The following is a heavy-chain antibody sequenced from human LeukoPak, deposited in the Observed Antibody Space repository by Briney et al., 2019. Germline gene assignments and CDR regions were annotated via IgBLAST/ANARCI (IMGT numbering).Heavy chain of an antibody. J-gene: IGHJ5*02. CDR3: ARDHSPGWFDP. D-gene: IGHD5-18*01. CDR1: GFTFSTYW. V-gene: IGHV3-74*01. Sequence: PGGSLRLSCAASGFTFSTYWMHWVRQAPGKGLVWVSRISGDGSTTRYADSVEGRFTISRDNAMNTLHLQMNGLRAEDTAMYYCARDHSPGWFDPWGQGTLVTVSS. CDR2: ISGDGSTT.